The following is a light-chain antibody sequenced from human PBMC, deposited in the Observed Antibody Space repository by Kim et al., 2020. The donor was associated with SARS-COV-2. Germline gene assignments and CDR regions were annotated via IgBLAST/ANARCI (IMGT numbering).Light chain of an antibody. Sequence: GQSITNSSTGTSSDIGAYNDVSWCQQHPGKAPKVIIFEVTKRPSGVSNRFSGSKSANTASLTISGLQAEDEADYYCTSYAIGNTWVFGGGTQLTVL. V-gene: IGLV2-14*01. CDR2: EVT. CDR3: TSYAIGNTWV. J-gene: IGLJ3*02. CDR1: SSDIGAYND.